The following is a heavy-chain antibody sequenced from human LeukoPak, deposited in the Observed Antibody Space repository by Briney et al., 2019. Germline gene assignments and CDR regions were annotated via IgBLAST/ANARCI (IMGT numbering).Heavy chain of an antibody. J-gene: IGHJ4*02. CDR3: TRHDTSGYYNGGFDH. D-gene: IGHD3-22*01. CDR1: GGSIIGSNYY. V-gene: IGHV4-39*01. CDR2: IYYSGIT. Sequence: SETLSLTCTVSGGSIIGSNYYWGWIRQPPGKGLEWLGSIYYSGITYYDPSLKSRVIISVDTSKNQFSLKLTSVTAADTAVYYCTRHDTSGYYNGGFDHWGQGTLVTVSS.